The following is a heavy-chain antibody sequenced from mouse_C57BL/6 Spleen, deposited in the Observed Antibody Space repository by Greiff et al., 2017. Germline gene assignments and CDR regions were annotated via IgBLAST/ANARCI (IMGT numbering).Heavy chain of an antibody. CDR1: GYTFTSYD. V-gene: IGHV1-85*01. CDR2: IYPRDGRT. D-gene: IGHD1-1*01. Sequence: QVQLQQSGPELVKPGASVKLSCKASGYTFTSYDINGVQQRPGQGLEWSGWIYPRDGRTKYNEKLKGQATVTVDTSAGTADMELHSLTSGDSAVYFCARKDYYGPPYFDVWGTGTTVTVSS. J-gene: IGHJ1*03. CDR3: ARKDYYGPPYFDV.